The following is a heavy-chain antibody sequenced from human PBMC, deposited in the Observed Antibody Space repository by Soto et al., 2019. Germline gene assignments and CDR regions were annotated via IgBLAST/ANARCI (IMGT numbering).Heavy chain of an antibody. CDR3: ASGTSYDFWSGEPYYYYGMDV. Sequence: SLKISCKGSGYSFTSYWIGWVRQMPGKGLEWMGIIYPGDSDTRCSPSFQGQVTISADKSISTAYLQWSSLKASDTAMYYCASGTSYDFWSGEPYYYYGMDVWGQGTTVTVSS. CDR1: GYSFTSYW. V-gene: IGHV5-51*01. D-gene: IGHD3-3*01. J-gene: IGHJ6*02. CDR2: IYPGDSDT.